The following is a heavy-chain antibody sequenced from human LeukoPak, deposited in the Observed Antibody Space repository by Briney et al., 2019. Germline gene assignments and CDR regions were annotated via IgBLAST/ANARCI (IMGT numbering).Heavy chain of an antibody. Sequence: GGSETLSCEASGFTFSSYAMSWVRQAPESGLEWVSAIFGSGGNTYYGDSVRGRFTISRDNSKNTLYLQMNSLRAEDTAVYYCAKGLNSGTYPYFDLWARGTVLTVSS. CDR3: AKGLNSGTYPYFDL. D-gene: IGHD1-26*01. CDR2: IFGSGGNT. J-gene: IGHJ4*02. V-gene: IGHV3-23*01. CDR1: GFTFSSYA.